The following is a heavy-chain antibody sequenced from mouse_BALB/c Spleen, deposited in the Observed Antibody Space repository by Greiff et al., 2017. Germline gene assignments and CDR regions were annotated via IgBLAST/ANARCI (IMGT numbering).Heavy chain of an antibody. Sequence: EVNVVESGGGLVQPGGSLRLSCATSGFTFTDYYMSWVRQPPGKALEWLGFIRNKANGYTTEYSASVKGRFTISRDNSQSILYLQMNTLRAEDSATYYCARDGDYDGWFAYWGQGTLVTVSA. J-gene: IGHJ3*01. V-gene: IGHV7-3*02. CDR2: IRNKANGYTT. D-gene: IGHD2-4*01. CDR3: ARDGDYDGWFAY. CDR1: GFTFTDYY.